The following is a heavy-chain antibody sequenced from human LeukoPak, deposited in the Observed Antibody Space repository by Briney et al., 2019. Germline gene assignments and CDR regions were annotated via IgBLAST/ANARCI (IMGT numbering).Heavy chain of an antibody. CDR3: ARSPRITMVRGVRWYYFDY. J-gene: IGHJ4*02. CDR1: GGTFSSYD. D-gene: IGHD3-10*01. Sequence: GASVTVSCTASGGTFSSYDISWVRQAPGQGLEWMGGIIPIFGTASYAQKFQGRVTITADESTSTAYMELSSLRSEDTAVYYCARSPRITMVRGVRWYYFDYWGQGTLVTVSS. V-gene: IGHV1-69*13. CDR2: IIPIFGTA.